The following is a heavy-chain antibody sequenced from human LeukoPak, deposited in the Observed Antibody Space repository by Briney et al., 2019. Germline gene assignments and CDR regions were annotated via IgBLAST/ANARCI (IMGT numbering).Heavy chain of an antibody. D-gene: IGHD1-14*01. Sequence: GGSLRLSCAASGFTFSSYWMHWVRQVPGKGLVWVSRINSDGSSTSYADSVKGRFTISRDNAKNTLYLQMNNLRVEDTAIYFCARDPRYDRGDYWGPGTLVTVSS. CDR2: INSDGSST. J-gene: IGHJ4*02. CDR3: ARDPRYDRGDY. CDR1: GFTFSSYW. V-gene: IGHV3-74*01.